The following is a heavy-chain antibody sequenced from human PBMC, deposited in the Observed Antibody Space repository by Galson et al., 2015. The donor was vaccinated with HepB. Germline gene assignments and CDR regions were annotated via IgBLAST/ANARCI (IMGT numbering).Heavy chain of an antibody. V-gene: IGHV2-70*04. J-gene: IGHJ6*02. Sequence: PALVKPTQTLTLTCSCSGSSLTTSAMRVSWIRQPPGKALEWLARIGWDDKKFYSTSLRTRLTISKDTSKNQVVLTMTDMDPVDTATYFCARTSGYNYGDYYYYGMDVWGQGTTVTVSS. CDR2: IGWDDKK. CDR1: GSSLTTSAMR. CDR3: ARTSGYNYGDYYYYGMDV. D-gene: IGHD5-18*01.